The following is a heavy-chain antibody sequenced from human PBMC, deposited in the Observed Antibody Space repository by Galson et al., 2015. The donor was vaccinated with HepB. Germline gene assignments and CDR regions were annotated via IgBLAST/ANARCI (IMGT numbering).Heavy chain of an antibody. D-gene: IGHD4-23*01. Sequence: SLRLSCAASGFTFDDHAMHWVRQPPGKGLKWVSGISWDSNSIAYADSVRGRFTVSRDNAKNSLYLQMNSLSADDAALYFCIKDVDDYGGNSAAFDVWGQGTMVTVSS. CDR3: IKDVDDYGGNSAAFDV. J-gene: IGHJ3*01. V-gene: IGHV3-9*01. CDR1: GFTFDDHA. CDR2: ISWDSNSI.